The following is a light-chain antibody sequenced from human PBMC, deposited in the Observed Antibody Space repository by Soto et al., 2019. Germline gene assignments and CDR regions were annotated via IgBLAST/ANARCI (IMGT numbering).Light chain of an antibody. Sequence: AIGMTQSPASFSSSPGDRVTIPCRASQGISRYLVWYQQKPGQDPKLLIYDAATLQSGAPSRFSASGSGADFTLTISRLESEDFATYYCQQYLSYPYTFGQGTKLEI. J-gene: IGKJ2*01. V-gene: IGKV1-8*01. CDR2: DAA. CDR1: QGISRY. CDR3: QQYLSYPYT.